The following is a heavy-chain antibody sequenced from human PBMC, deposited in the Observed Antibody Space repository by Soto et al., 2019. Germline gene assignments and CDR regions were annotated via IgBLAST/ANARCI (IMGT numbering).Heavy chain of an antibody. CDR3: TRAPLHCSSTSCYGPFVYFDY. Sequence: QVQLVQSGAEVKKPGASVKVSCKASGYTFTSYGISWVRQAPGQGLEWMGWISAYNGNTNYAQKLKGRVTITTDTCTSPAYMELRSLRSDDTAVYYCTRAPLHCSSTSCYGPFVYFDYWGQGTLVTVSS. D-gene: IGHD2-2*01. CDR2: ISAYNGNT. CDR1: GYTFTSYG. J-gene: IGHJ4*02. V-gene: IGHV1-18*01.